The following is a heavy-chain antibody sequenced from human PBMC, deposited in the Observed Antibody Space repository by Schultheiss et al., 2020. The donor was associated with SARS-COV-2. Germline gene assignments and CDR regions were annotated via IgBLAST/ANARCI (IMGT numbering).Heavy chain of an antibody. CDR1: GGSFSGYY. D-gene: IGHD5-24*01. J-gene: IGHJ6*02. Sequence: SETLSLTCAVYGGSFSGYYWSWIRQPPGKGLEWIGYIYYSGSTNYNPSLKSRVTISVDTSKNQFSLTLTSVTAADTAVYYCARGTRGDGYHLNYYYYGMDVWGQGTTVTVSS. V-gene: IGHV4-34*11. CDR3: ARGTRGDGYHLNYYYYGMDV. CDR2: IYYSGST.